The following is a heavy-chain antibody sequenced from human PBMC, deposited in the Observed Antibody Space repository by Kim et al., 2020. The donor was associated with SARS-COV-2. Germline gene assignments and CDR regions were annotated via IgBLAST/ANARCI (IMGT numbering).Heavy chain of an antibody. D-gene: IGHD3-16*01. CDR1: GYSFTSYW. CDR3: ARHGADYGYYYYGMDV. Sequence: GESLKISCKGSGYSFTSYWIGWVRQMPGKGLEWMGIIYPGDSDTRYSPSFQGQVTISADKSISTAYLQWSSLKASDTAMYYCARHGADYGYYYYGMDVWGQGTTVTVSS. CDR2: IYPGDSDT. J-gene: IGHJ6*02. V-gene: IGHV5-51*01.